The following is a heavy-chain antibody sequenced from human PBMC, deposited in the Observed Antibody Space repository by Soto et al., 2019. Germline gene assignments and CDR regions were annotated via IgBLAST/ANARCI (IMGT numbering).Heavy chain of an antibody. CDR3: ARSDCTSTSCYVVWFDP. D-gene: IGHD2-2*01. J-gene: IGHJ5*02. CDR2: ISSSSSYI. V-gene: IGHV3-21*01. Sequence: EVHLVESGGGLVKPGGSLRLSCAASGFSFSNYCMNCVRQAPGKGLEWVSSISSSSSYISYADSVKGRFTISRDNAKNSVYLQMNSLRAEDTAVYYCARSDCTSTSCYVVWFDPWGQGTLVTVSS. CDR1: GFSFSNYC.